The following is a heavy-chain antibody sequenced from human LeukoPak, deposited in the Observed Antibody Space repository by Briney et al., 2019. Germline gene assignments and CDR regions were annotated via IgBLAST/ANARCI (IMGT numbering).Heavy chain of an antibody. CDR2: IRYDGSNK. Sequence: PGGSLRLSCAASGFTFSSYGMHWVRQAPGKGLEWVAFIRYDGSNKYYADSVKGRFTISRDNSKNTLYLQMNSLRAEDTAVYYCAKDSFSYYSYYMDVWGKGTTVTVSS. CDR1: GFTFSSYG. CDR3: AKDSFSYYSYYMDV. J-gene: IGHJ6*03. V-gene: IGHV3-30*02.